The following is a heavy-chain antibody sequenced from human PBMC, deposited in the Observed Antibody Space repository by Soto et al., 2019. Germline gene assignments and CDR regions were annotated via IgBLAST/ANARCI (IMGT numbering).Heavy chain of an antibody. J-gene: IGHJ3*02. Sequence: GGSLRLSCAASGFTFDDYAMHWVRQAPGKGLEWVSGISWNSGSIGYADSVKGRFTISRDNAKNSLYLQMNSLRAEDTALYYCAKDYEKFPLDAFDIWGQGTMVTVSS. D-gene: IGHD3-16*02. V-gene: IGHV3-9*01. CDR1: GFTFDDYA. CDR2: ISWNSGSI. CDR3: AKDYEKFPLDAFDI.